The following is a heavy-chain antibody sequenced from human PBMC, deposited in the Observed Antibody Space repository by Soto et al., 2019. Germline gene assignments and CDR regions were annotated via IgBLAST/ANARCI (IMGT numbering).Heavy chain of an antibody. CDR3: AKMRSWYRSPFDP. J-gene: IGHJ5*02. Sequence: GGSLRLSCAASGFIFENFGMSWVRQAPGKGLEWISSISGSGFKKYYADSVKGRFTISRDNSKNTLYLEMNNLRAEDTAVYYCAKMRSWYRSPFDPWGQGTLVTPSS. D-gene: IGHD6-13*01. CDR2: ISGSGFKK. V-gene: IGHV3-23*01. CDR1: GFIFENFG.